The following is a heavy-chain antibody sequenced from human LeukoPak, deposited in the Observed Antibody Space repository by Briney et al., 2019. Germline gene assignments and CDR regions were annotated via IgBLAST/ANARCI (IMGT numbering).Heavy chain of an antibody. CDR3: ARASSSAGAGGYYYYYMDV. CDR2: INHSGST. V-gene: IGHV4-34*01. CDR1: GGSFSGYY. Sequence: PSETLSLTCAVYGGSFSGYYWSWIRQPPGKGLEWIGKINHSGSTNYNPSLKSRVTISVDTSKNQFSLKLSSVTAADTAVYYCARASSSAGAGGYYYYYMDVWGKGTTVTVSS. D-gene: IGHD6-6*01. J-gene: IGHJ6*03.